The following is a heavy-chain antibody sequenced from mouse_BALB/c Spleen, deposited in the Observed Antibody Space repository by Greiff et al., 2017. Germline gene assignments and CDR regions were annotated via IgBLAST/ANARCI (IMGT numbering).Heavy chain of an antibody. V-gene: IGHV3-2*02. Sequence: EVTLLESGPGLVKPSQSLSLTCTVTGYSITSDYAWNWIRQFPGNKLEWMGHISYSGSTSYNPSLKSRISITRDTSKNQFFLQLNSVTTEDTATYYCARFDYDRGWFAYWGQGTLVTVSA. CDR1: GYSITSDYA. CDR2: ISYSGST. J-gene: IGHJ3*01. CDR3: ARFDYDRGWFAY. D-gene: IGHD2-4*01.